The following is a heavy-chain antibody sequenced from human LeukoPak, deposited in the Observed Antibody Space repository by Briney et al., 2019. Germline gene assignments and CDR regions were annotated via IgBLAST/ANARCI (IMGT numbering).Heavy chain of an antibody. D-gene: IGHD6-13*01. V-gene: IGHV3-30-3*01. J-gene: IGHJ4*02. CDR3: ARGWSWRIAAAGRGAGAFDY. CDR1: GFTFSSYA. CDR2: ISYDGSNK. Sequence: GRSLRLSCAASGFTFSSYAMHWVRQAPGKGLEWVAVISYDGSNKYYADSVKGRFTISRDNSKNTLYLQMNSLRAEDTAVYYCARGWSWRIAAAGRGAGAFDYWGQGTLVTVSS.